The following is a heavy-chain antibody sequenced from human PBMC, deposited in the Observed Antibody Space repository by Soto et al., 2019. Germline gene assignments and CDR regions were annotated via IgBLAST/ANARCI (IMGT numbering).Heavy chain of an antibody. CDR3: ARDRATIFGVVIIGFYGMDV. J-gene: IGHJ6*02. D-gene: IGHD3-3*01. CDR1: GGTFSSYA. Sequence: ASVKVSCKASGGTFSSYAISWVRQAPGQGPEWMGGIIPIFGTANYAQKFQGRVTITADKSTSTAYMELSSLRSEDTAVYYCARDRATIFGVVIIGFYGMDVWGQGTTVTVSS. V-gene: IGHV1-69*06. CDR2: IIPIFGTA.